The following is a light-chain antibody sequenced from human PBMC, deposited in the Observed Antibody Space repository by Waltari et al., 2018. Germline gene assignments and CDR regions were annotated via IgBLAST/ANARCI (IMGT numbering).Light chain of an antibody. CDR1: NRDVAAYNY. CDR2: EVT. Sequence: QSVLTQPPSATGPPGPSSTIPCTGTNRDVAAYNYAPWYQQHPGKVPKLLIYEVTKRPSGVPDRFSGSKSGNTASLTVSGLQADDEADYYCSSYAHNNHFVFGTGTKVTVL. J-gene: IGLJ1*01. CDR3: SSYAHNNHFV. V-gene: IGLV2-8*01.